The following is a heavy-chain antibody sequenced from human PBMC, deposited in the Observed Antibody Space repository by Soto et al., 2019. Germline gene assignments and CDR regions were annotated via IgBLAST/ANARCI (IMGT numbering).Heavy chain of an antibody. D-gene: IGHD3-16*01. CDR2: TYYRGST. V-gene: IGHV4-39*01. CDR3: ARHGAWAPLD. J-gene: IGHJ4*02. CDR1: GDSISSSHHY. Sequence: QLQLQESGPGLVKPSETLSLTCTVSGDSISSSHHYWAWVRQPPGKGLEWIVSTYYRGSTFYSPSLRGRVTTSADTSTNQLSLKLKSVTAADTAVYFCARHGAWAPLDWGQGTLVTVSS.